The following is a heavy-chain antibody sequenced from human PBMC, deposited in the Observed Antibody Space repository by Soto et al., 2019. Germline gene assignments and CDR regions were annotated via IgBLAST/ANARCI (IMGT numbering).Heavy chain of an antibody. CDR1: VFTFSSSA. CDR3: AKDRHYPRDYFHY. Sequence: WWSLRLSCSASVFTFSSSAISWFRQAPGKGLEWVSAVSANGQGIYYADSVRGRFTISRDNSKNTVFLHMDSLSAEDTAVYYCAKDRHYPRDYFHYWGQGTLVTVSS. CDR2: VSANGQGI. J-gene: IGHJ4*02. D-gene: IGHD3-10*01. V-gene: IGHV3-23*01.